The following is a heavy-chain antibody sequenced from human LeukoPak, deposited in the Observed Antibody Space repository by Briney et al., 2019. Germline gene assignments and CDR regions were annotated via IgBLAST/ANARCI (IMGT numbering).Heavy chain of an antibody. CDR3: ATAIFGVEFDY. V-gene: IGHV4-59*01. D-gene: IGHD3-3*01. J-gene: IGHJ4*02. Sequence: SETLSLTCTVSGGSISSYYWSWLRQPPGKGLELIGYISYSGTTTSNPSLKSRVTISVDTSKNQFSLKLSSVTAADTAVYYCATAIFGVEFDYWGQGTLVTVSS. CDR2: ISYSGTT. CDR1: GGSISSYY.